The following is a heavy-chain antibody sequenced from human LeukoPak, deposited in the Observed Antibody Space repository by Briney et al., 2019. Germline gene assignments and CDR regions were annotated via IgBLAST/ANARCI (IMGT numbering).Heavy chain of an antibody. Sequence: GESLQISCKGSGYSFTSYWIGWVRQMPGKGLEWMGIIYPGDSDTRYSPSLQGQVTISVDTSKNQFSLKLSSVTAADTAVYYCARPFSGSNMDVWGKGTTVTISS. CDR1: GYSFTSYW. D-gene: IGHD1-26*01. V-gene: IGHV5-51*01. CDR2: IYPGDSDT. CDR3: ARPFSGSNMDV. J-gene: IGHJ6*03.